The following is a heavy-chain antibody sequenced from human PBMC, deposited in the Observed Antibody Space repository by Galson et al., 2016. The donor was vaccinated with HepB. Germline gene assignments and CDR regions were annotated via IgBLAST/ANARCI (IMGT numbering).Heavy chain of an antibody. CDR3: ARGTKRFCSGSNCYPLDH. D-gene: IGHD2-15*01. CDR1: GFTFSTYA. Sequence: SLRLSCAASGFTFSTYAMTWVRQAPGKGLEWVSVITDSGDDTHYAHSVKGRFIMSRDNSKHTEYLQGNNLRDEDTAIYFCARGTKRFCSGSNCYPLDHWGQGTLVTVSS. CDR2: ITDSGDDT. V-gene: IGHV3-23*01. J-gene: IGHJ4*02.